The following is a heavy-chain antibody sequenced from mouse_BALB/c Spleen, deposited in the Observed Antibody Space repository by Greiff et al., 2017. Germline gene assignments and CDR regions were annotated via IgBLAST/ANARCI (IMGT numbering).Heavy chain of an antibody. CDR1: GFNIKDTY. D-gene: IGHD2-10*01. CDR3: ARSYYGNSYYAMDY. V-gene: IGHV14-3*02. CDR2: IDPANGNT. Sequence: EVQLQQSGAELVMPGASVKLSCTASGFNIKDTYMHWVKQRPEQGLEWIGRIDPANGNTKYDPKFQGKATITADTSSNTAYLQLSSLTSEDTAVYYCARSYYGNSYYAMDYWGQGTSVTVSS. J-gene: IGHJ4*01.